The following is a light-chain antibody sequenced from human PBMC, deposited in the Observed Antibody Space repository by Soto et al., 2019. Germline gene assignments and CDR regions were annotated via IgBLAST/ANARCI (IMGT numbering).Light chain of an antibody. CDR3: QQRSNWPPIP. Sequence: EIGLTQSPATLSLSPGERATLSCRASQSVSSYLAWYQLKPGQAPRLLIYDASNRATGIPARFSGSGSGTDFTLTISSLEPEDFAVYYCQQRSNWPPIPFGQGTRLEI. CDR2: DAS. J-gene: IGKJ5*01. CDR1: QSVSSY. V-gene: IGKV3-11*01.